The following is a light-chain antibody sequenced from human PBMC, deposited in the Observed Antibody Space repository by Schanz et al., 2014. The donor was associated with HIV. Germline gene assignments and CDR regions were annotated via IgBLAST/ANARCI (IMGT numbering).Light chain of an antibody. V-gene: IGKV3-20*02. J-gene: IGKJ3*01. CDR3: QCYHTS. CDR1: QSVKSNF. CDR2: GAS. Sequence: EVVLTQSPATLSLSPGESATLSCRASQSVKSNFIGWYQQKPGQAPRLLIYGASTRATGIPARFSGSGSGTEFTLTISRLEPEDFAVYYCQCYHTSFGPGTKVD.